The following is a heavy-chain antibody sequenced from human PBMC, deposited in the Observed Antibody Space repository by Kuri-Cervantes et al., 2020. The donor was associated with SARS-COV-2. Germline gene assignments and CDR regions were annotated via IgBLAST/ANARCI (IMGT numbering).Heavy chain of an antibody. CDR2: IYPGDSDT. CDR1: RYSFTSYW. D-gene: IGHD2-15*01. CDR3: ARHFSRSRYCSGGSCYLFSGMDV. J-gene: IGHJ6*02. V-gene: IGHV5-51*01. Sequence: GESLKISCKGSRYSFTSYWIGWVRQMPGKGLEWMGVIYPGDSDTGYSPSFQGQVTISADKSISTAYLQWSSLKASDTAMYYCARHFSRSRYCSGGSCYLFSGMDVWGQGTTVTVSS.